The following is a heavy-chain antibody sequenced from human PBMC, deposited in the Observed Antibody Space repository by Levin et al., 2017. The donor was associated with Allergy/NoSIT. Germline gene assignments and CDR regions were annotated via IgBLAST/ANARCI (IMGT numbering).Heavy chain of an antibody. V-gene: IGHV3-21*01. J-gene: IGHJ6*03. CDR1: GFTFSSYS. CDR3: ARDPRFASDGYMDV. Sequence: LSLTCAASGFTFSSYSMNWVRQAPGKGLEWVSSISSSSSYIYYADSVKGRFTISRDNAKNSLYLQMNSLRAEDTAVYYCARDPRFASDGYMDVWGKGTTVTVSS. D-gene: IGHD3-10*01. CDR2: ISSSSSYI.